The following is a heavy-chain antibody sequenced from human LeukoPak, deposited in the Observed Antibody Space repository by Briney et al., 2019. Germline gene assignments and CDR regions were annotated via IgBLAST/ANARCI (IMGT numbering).Heavy chain of an antibody. CDR2: ISAHNGDT. D-gene: IGHD5-24*01. CDR3: ARELRKEMAPELETDAFDN. J-gene: IGHJ3*02. CDR1: GYTFISYG. V-gene: IGHV1-18*01. Sequence: ASVKVSCKASGYTFISYGITWVRQAPGQGLEWMGWISAHNGDTNYAQKFQGRVTMTTDTSTSTIYMELRSLRSDDTAVYYCARELRKEMAPELETDAFDNWGQGTMVNVSS.